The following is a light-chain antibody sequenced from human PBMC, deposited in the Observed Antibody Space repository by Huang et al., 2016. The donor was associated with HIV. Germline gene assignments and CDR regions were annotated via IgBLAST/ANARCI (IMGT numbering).Light chain of an antibody. CDR3: QQANSFPLT. J-gene: IGKJ4*01. CDR2: AAS. Sequence: DIQMTQSPSSVSASVGDRVTITCRASQGISSWLTWSQQKPGKAPKLLIYAASSLQSWVPSRFSGSGSWTDFTLTISSLQPEDFATYYCQQANSFPLTFGGGTKVEIK. V-gene: IGKV1-12*01. CDR1: QGISSW.